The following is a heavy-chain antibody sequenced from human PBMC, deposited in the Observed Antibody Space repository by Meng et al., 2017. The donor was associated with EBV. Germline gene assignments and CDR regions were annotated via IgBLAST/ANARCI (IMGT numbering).Heavy chain of an antibody. CDR2: IIPIFGTA. CDR1: GGTFSSYA. V-gene: IGHV1-69*06. J-gene: IGHJ4*02. Sequence: QVRLVQSGGAVKKPGSSVKVPCKASGGTFSSYAISWVRQAPGQGLEWMGGIIPIFGTANYAQKFQGRVTITADKSTSTAYMELSSLRSEDTAVYYCARAEIAAAGRLDYWGQGTLVTVSS. CDR3: ARAEIAAAGRLDY. D-gene: IGHD6-13*01.